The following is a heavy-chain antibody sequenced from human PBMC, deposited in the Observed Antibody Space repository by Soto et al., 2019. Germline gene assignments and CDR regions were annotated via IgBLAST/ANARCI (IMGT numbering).Heavy chain of an antibody. CDR3: ARVRSRWLRLRYYYGMDV. J-gene: IGHJ6*02. D-gene: IGHD5-12*01. CDR2: ISAYNGNT. CDR1: GYTFTSYG. V-gene: IGHV1-18*01. Sequence: ASVKVSCKASGYTFTSYGISWVRQAPGQGLEWMGWISAYNGNTNYAQKLQGRVTMTTDTSTSTAYMELRSLRSDDTAVYYCARVRSRWLRLRYYYGMDVWGQGTTVTVSS.